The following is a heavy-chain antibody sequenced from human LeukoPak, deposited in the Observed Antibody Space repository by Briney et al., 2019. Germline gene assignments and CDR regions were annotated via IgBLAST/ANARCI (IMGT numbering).Heavy chain of an antibody. J-gene: IGHJ4*02. V-gene: IGHV3-74*01. CDR2: INEDGSTT. Sequence: GALRLSCAASGFTFSSNWMHWVRQAPGKGLVWVSRINEDGSTTNYADSVKGRSTIFRDNAKNTLYLQMNSLRAEDTAVYYCARDDSSGHIYWGQGTLVTVSS. CDR3: ARDDSSGHIY. CDR1: GFTFSSNW. D-gene: IGHD3-22*01.